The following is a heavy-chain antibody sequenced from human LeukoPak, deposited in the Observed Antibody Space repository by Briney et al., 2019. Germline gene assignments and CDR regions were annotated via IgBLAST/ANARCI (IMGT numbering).Heavy chain of an antibody. CDR1: GYSISSGYY. CDR3: ARRIGYSSSWSNWFDP. V-gene: IGHV4-38-2*01. CDR2: IYHSGST. D-gene: IGHD6-13*01. J-gene: IGHJ5*02. Sequence: SETLSLTCAVSGYSISSGYYWGWIRQPPGKGLEWIGSIYHSGSTYYNPSLKSRVTISVDTSKNQFSLKLSSATAADTAVYYCARRIGYSSSWSNWFDPWGQGTLVTVSS.